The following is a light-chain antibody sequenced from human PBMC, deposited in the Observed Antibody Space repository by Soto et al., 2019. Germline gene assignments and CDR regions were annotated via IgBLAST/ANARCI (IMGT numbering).Light chain of an antibody. CDR1: QGIGNY. V-gene: IGKV1-27*01. CDR2: AAS. Sequence: DIQMTQSPSSLSAPVGDGVTISCRASQGIGNYLAWYQQKPGKAPKLLIYAASTLQSGVPSRFSGSGSGTDFTLTISSLQPEDVATYYCQKYNSAPRSFGQGTRVEIK. CDR3: QKYNSAPRS. J-gene: IGKJ1*01.